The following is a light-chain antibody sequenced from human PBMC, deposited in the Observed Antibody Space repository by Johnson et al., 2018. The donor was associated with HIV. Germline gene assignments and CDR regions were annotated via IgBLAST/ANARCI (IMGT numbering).Light chain of an antibody. V-gene: IGLV1-51*02. J-gene: IGLJ1*01. CDR3: GTWDSSLSAHYG. CDR2: ENN. CDR1: SSNIGNNY. Sequence: QSVLTQSPSVSAAPGQMVTISCSGSSSNIGNNYVSWYQQLPGTAPKLLIYENNKRPSGIPDRFSGSKSGTSATLGISGLQTGDEADYYCGTWDSSLSAHYGFGTGTKITVL.